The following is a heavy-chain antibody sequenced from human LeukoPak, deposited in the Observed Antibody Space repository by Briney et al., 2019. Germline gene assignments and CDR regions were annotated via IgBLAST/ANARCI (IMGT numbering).Heavy chain of an antibody. Sequence: GGSLRLSCAASGFTFSSYSMNWVRQAPGKGLEWVSSISSSSSYIYYADSVKGRFTISRDNAKNSLYLQMNSLRAEDTALYYCATATSTSIAARDDDYWGQGTLVTVSS. CDR3: ATATSTSIAARDDDY. J-gene: IGHJ4*02. V-gene: IGHV3-21*04. CDR1: GFTFSSYS. D-gene: IGHD6-6*01. CDR2: ISSSSSYI.